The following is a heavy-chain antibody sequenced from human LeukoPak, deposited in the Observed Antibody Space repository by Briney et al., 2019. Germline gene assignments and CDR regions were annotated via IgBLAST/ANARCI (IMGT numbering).Heavy chain of an antibody. CDR2: INPNSGGT. D-gene: IGHD3-9*01. J-gene: IGHJ4*02. Sequence: ASVKVSCKASGYTFTGYYMHWVRQAPGQGLEWMGWINPNSGGTNYAQKFQGRVTMTRDTSISTAYMELSRLRFDDTAVYYCARDRRYFDWLLYYWGQRTLVTVSS. CDR3: ARDRRYFDWLLYY. V-gene: IGHV1-2*02. CDR1: GYTFTGYY.